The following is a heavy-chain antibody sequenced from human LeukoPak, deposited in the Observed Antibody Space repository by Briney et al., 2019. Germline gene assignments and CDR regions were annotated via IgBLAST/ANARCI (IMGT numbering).Heavy chain of an antibody. CDR1: GYTFTSYD. D-gene: IGHD3-22*01. CDR2: MNPNSGNT. Sequence: ASVKVSCKXSGYTFTSYDINWVRQATGQGLEWMGWMNPNSGNTGYSQKFQGRVTMTRNTSISTAYMELGSLRSEDTAVYYCTRGNYYDSSASDYWGQGTLVAASS. CDR3: TRGNYYDSSASDY. V-gene: IGHV1-8*01. J-gene: IGHJ4*02.